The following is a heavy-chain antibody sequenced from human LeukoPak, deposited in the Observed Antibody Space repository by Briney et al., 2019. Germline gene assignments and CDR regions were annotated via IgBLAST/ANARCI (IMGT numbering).Heavy chain of an antibody. CDR1: GGSFSGYY. Sequence: PSETLSLTCAVYGGSFSGYYWSWIRQPPGKGLEWRGEINHSGSTNYNPSLKSRVTISVDTSKNQFSLQLSSVTAADTAVYYCARHDYGDYVYYFDYWGQGTLVTVSS. V-gene: IGHV4-34*01. CDR3: ARHDYGDYVYYFDY. J-gene: IGHJ4*02. D-gene: IGHD4-17*01. CDR2: INHSGST.